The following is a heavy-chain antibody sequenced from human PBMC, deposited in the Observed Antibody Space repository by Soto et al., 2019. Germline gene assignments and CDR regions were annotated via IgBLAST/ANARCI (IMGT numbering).Heavy chain of an antibody. J-gene: IGHJ4*02. CDR1: GFTFDDYA. Sequence: DVQLVESGGGLVQPGRSLRLSCAASGFTFDDYAMHWVRQAPGKGLEWVSGISWNSGSIGYADSVKGRFTISRDNAKNSLYLQMNSLRAEDTALYYCAKDRISYGYYFDYWGQGTLVTVSS. CDR2: ISWNSGSI. V-gene: IGHV3-9*01. CDR3: AKDRISYGYYFDY. D-gene: IGHD5-18*01.